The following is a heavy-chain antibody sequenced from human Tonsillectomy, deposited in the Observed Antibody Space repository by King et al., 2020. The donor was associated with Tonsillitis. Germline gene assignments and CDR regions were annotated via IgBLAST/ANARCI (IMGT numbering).Heavy chain of an antibody. V-gene: IGHV4-34*01. CDR1: GDSFSDYY. CDR3: ARGPRSLPRAYYYYGMDV. CDR2: INHSGST. J-gene: IGHJ6*02. Sequence: VQLQQWGAGLLKPSETLSLTCAVYGDSFSDYYWSWIRQPPGKGLEWIGEINHSGSTKYNPSLKSRVTVSVDTSKNQFSLHLSSVTAADTAVYYCARGPRSLPRAYYYYGMDVGGQGTTVTVSS.